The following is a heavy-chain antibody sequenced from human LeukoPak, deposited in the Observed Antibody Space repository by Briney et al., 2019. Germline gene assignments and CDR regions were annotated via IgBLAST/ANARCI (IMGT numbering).Heavy chain of an antibody. CDR1: GFTFTNAW. V-gene: IGHV3-15*07. Sequence: GGSLRLSCAASGFTFTNAWMNWVRQAPGKGLEWVGRIKSKTDGGTTDYAAPVKGRFTISRDDSKNTLYLQMNSVKTEDTAVYYCTTTPTKYYDFWSAYNDYWGQGTLVTVSS. CDR3: TTTPTKYYDFWSAYNDY. CDR2: IKSKTDGGTT. D-gene: IGHD3-3*01. J-gene: IGHJ4*02.